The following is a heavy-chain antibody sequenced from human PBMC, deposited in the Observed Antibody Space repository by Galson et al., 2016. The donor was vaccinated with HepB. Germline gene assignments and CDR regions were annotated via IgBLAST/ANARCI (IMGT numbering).Heavy chain of an antibody. CDR3: AYCGRTIVQKFYYYMDV. J-gene: IGHJ6*03. D-gene: IGHD2-2*01. V-gene: IGHV4-39*02. CDR2: IYYLETI. Sequence: SETLSLTCTVSGDSISSTSDYWGWIRQSPGKGLEWFGSIYYLETIYYNPSLKGRVTISVDTSKNHFYLTLYSVTAADTAMYYCAYCGRTIVQKFYYYMDVWGKGTTVTVSS. CDR1: GDSISSTSDY.